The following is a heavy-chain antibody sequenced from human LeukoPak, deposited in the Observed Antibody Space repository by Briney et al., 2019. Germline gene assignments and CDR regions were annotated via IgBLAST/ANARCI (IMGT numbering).Heavy chain of an antibody. D-gene: IGHD3-10*01. CDR1: GFTFSSYW. CDR2: IKKDGSEK. J-gene: IGHJ4*02. Sequence: PGGSLRLSCAVSGFTFSSYWMTWVRQAPGKGLEWVATIKKDGSEKYYVDSVKGRFTISRDNAKKSLFLQMNSLRAEDTAVYYCARDNAYGSGSPGVYWGQGTLVTVSS. V-gene: IGHV3-7*01. CDR3: ARDNAYGSGSPGVY.